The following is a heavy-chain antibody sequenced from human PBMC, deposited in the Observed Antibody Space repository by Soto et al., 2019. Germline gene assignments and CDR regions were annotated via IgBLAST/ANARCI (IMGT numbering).Heavy chain of an antibody. CDR1: GYTFTSYG. D-gene: IGHD3-3*01. V-gene: IGHV1-18*01. J-gene: IGHJ5*02. CDR3: ARVKGTGYHTRFAP. Sequence: QVQLVQSGAEVKKPGASVKVSCKASGYTFTSYGISWVRQAPGQGLEWMGWISAYNGNTNYAQKLQGRVTMTTDTSTRIAYRELRSVISDDTAVYYCARVKGTGYHTRFAPWGQGTLVTVSS. CDR2: ISAYNGNT.